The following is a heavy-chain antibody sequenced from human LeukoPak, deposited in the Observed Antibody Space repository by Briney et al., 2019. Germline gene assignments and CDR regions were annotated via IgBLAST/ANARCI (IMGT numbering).Heavy chain of an antibody. V-gene: IGHV3-7*03. CDR1: TFSFINYW. CDR2: IKQDGSDE. CDR3: ARNLLYSSGWERSYYYYMDV. D-gene: IGHD6-19*01. J-gene: IGHJ6*03. Sequence: GGSLRLSCAASTFSFINYWMAWVRQAPGKGLEWVANIKQDGSDEYYVDSVKGRFIISRDNAKKTLFLQMNSLRAEDTAVYYCARNLLYSSGWERSYYYYMDVWGKGTTVTVSS.